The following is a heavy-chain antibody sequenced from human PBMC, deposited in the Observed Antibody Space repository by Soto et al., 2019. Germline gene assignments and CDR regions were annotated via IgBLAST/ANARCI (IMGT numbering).Heavy chain of an antibody. J-gene: IGHJ6*03. CDR2: INPSGGST. CDR1: GYTFTSYY. CDR3: ARDLRIAAAGTLYYYYMDV. Sequence: ASVKVSCKASGYTFTSYYMHWVRQAPGQGLEWMGIINPSGGSTSYAQKFQGRVTMTRDTSTSTVYMELSSLRSEDTAVYYCARDLRIAAAGTLYYYYMDVWGKGTTVTVSS. D-gene: IGHD6-13*01. V-gene: IGHV1-46*03.